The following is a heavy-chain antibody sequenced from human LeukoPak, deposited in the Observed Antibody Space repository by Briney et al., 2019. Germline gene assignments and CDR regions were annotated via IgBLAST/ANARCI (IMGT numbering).Heavy chain of an antibody. CDR2: IKQDGSEK. V-gene: IGHV3-7*03. CDR3: ARAIRGYSYVLDY. Sequence: GGSLRLSCTASGFTFTNYWLNWVRQAPGKGLEWVANIKQDGSEKYYVDSVKGRFTISRDNAKNSLYLQMNSLRVEDTAVYYCARAIRGYSYVLDYWGQGTLVTVSS. CDR1: GFTFTNYW. J-gene: IGHJ4*02. D-gene: IGHD5-18*01.